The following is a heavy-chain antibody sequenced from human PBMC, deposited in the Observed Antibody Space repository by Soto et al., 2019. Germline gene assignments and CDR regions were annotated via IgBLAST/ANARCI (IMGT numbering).Heavy chain of an antibody. CDR1: GGYISGGYYS. V-gene: IGHV4-30-2*01. J-gene: IGHJ3*01. CDR2: VYESWSN. D-gene: IGHD3-16*01. Sequence: TLSLTCAVSGGYISGGYYSWSWIRQPPGKRPDCIVVVYESWSNYYYTSLTSRVSISVDRSKNHYFLNLSSVTAADPEVYYRATYHKCFQFCGRGTRGT. CDR3: ATYHKCFQF.